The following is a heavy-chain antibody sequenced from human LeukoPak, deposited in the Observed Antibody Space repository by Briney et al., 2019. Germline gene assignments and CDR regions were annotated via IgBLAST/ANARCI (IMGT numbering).Heavy chain of an antibody. CDR1: GFTFSRYW. Sequence: GGSLRLSCAASGFTFSRYWMSWVRQAPGKGLEWVANINQNGTEKYSVDSVKGRFTISRDNAKNSLYLQMNSLRAEDTAVYYCARAGPDYGDYAAYWGQGTLVTVSS. CDR2: INQNGTEK. D-gene: IGHD4-17*01. V-gene: IGHV3-7*01. J-gene: IGHJ4*02. CDR3: ARAGPDYGDYAAY.